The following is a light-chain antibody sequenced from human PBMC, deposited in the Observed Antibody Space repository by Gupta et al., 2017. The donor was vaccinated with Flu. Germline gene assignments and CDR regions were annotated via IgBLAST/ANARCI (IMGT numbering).Light chain of an antibody. J-gene: IGLJ2*01. CDR1: KLGDKY. V-gene: IGLV3-1*01. CDR3: QAWDSSTAV. Sequence: SYELTQPPSVSVSPGQTASITCSGDKLGDKYACWYQQKPGQSPVLVIYQDSKRPAGIPERFSGSNSGNTATLTIGGTQARDEDDYYCQAWDSSTAVFGGGTKLTVL. CDR2: QDS.